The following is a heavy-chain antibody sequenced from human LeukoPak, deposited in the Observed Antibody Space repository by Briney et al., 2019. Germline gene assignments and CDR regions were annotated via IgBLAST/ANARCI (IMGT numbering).Heavy chain of an antibody. J-gene: IGHJ4*02. CDR2: ISSSSSYI. CDR3: ASGTITIFGVVIN. Sequence: GGSLRLSCAASGFTFSSYWMHWVRQAPGKGLEWVSSISSSSSYIYYADSVKGRFTISRDNAKNSLYLQMNSLRAEDTAVYYCASGTITIFGVVINWGQGTLVTVSS. CDR1: GFTFSSYW. V-gene: IGHV3-21*01. D-gene: IGHD3-3*01.